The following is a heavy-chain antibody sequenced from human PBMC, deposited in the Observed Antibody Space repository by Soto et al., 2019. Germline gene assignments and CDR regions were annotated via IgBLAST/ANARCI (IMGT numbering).Heavy chain of an antibody. CDR3: ARKTGYYPGGVNWFDP. CDR2: ISAYNGNT. J-gene: IGHJ5*02. CDR1: GYTFTCYG. V-gene: IGHV1-18*01. D-gene: IGHD3-9*01. Sequence: ASVKVSCKASGYTFTCYGISWVRQAPGQGLEWMGWISAYNGNTNYAQKLQGRVTMTTDTSTSTAYMELRSLRSEDTAVYYCARKTGYYPGGVNWFDPCGQGTRVTV.